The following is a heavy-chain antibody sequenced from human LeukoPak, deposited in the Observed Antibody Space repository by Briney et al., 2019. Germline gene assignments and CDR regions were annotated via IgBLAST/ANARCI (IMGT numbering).Heavy chain of an antibody. CDR1: GFTFSSYG. CDR2: IRYDGSNK. V-gene: IGHV3-30*02. Sequence: GGSLRLSCAASGFTFSSYGVHWVRQAPGKGREWVGFIRYDGSNKYYADSVKGRFTISRDNSKNTLYLQMNSLRAEDTAVYYCAKDQSGYDGGYYSYYYMDVWGKGTTVTISS. J-gene: IGHJ6*03. CDR3: AKDQSGYDGGYYSYYYMDV. D-gene: IGHD5-12*01.